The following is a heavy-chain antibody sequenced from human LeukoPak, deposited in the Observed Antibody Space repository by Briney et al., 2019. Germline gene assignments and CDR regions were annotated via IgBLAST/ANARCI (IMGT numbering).Heavy chain of an antibody. CDR2: IYHSGST. Sequence: SETLSLTCTVSGYSIGSGYYWGWIRQPPGKGLEWIGSIYHSGSTYYNPSLKSRVTISVDTSKNQFSLKLSSVTAADTAVYYCARGLPRGNVDYWGQGTLVTVSS. CDR3: ARGLPRGNVDY. V-gene: IGHV4-38-2*02. J-gene: IGHJ4*02. CDR1: GYSIGSGYY. D-gene: IGHD3-10*01.